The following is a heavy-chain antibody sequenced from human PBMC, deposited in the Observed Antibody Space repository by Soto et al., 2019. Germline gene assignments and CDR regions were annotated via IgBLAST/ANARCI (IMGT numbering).Heavy chain of an antibody. CDR2: LYWDDDT. CDR3: AHRDSSSFGSGY. D-gene: IGHD6-6*01. J-gene: IGHJ4*02. V-gene: IGHV2-5*02. CDR1: GFSLSTSGVG. Sequence: QITLKESGPTLVKPTQTLTLTCTFSGFSLSTSGVGVGWIHQPPGKALEWLALLYWDDDTRYSPSLKSRLTITKDTSKNQVVLTMTNMEPVDTATYYCAHRDSSSFGSGYWGQGTLVTVSS.